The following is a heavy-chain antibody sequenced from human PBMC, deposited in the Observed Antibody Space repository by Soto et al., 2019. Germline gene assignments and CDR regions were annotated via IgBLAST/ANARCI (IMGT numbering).Heavy chain of an antibody. CDR3: AGHYDILTGGHN. J-gene: IGHJ4*02. CDR1: GGTFSSYA. CDR2: IIPIFGTA. Sequence: QVPLVQSGAEVKKPGSSVKVSCKASGGTFSSYAINWVRQAPGQGLEWMGGIIPIFGTANYAQKFQGRLTITADESTSTAYMALSSLRSEDTAVYYCAGHYDILTGGHNWGQGTLVTVSS. D-gene: IGHD3-9*01. V-gene: IGHV1-69*01.